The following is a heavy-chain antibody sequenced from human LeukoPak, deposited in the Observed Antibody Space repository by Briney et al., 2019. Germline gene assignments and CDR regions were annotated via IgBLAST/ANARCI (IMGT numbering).Heavy chain of an antibody. D-gene: IGHD3-10*01. V-gene: IGHV3-21*04. CDR3: AVAYYYGSGGAFDI. Sequence: PGGSLRLSCAASGFTFRSYSMNWVRQAPGKGLEWVSSINSDSNYIYYADSVQGRFPISRDNAKNSLYLQMNSLRAEDTAVYYCAVAYYYGSGGAFDIWGQGTKVTVSS. CDR1: GFTFRSYS. J-gene: IGHJ3*02. CDR2: INSDSNYI.